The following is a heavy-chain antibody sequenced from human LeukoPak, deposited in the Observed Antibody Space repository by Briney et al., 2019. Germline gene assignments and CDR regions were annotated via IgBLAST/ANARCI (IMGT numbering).Heavy chain of an antibody. CDR1: GGSISSYY. J-gene: IGHJ4*02. Sequence: SETLSLTCTVAGGSISSYYWSWIRQPPGKGLEWIGYIYYNGSTNYTPSIKSRVTISLDTSKNQFSLKLRSVTAADTAMYYCARAVVLYYDGSGYSTRFDYWGQGTLVTVSS. CDR3: ARAVVLYYDGSGYSTRFDY. CDR2: IYYNGST. V-gene: IGHV4-59*01. D-gene: IGHD3-22*01.